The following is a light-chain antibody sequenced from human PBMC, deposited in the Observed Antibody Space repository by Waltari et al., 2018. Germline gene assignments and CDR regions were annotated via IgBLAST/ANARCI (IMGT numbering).Light chain of an antibody. CDR1: SLRRSY. J-gene: IGLJ3*02. Sequence: SSELTQDPAVSVALGQTVRITCQGDSLRRSYASGYQQRPGQAPFLVLYGHDNRPSGIPDRFSGSTSGNTASLTITRAQAEDAGVYYCLSRDSSSTRVFGGGTTLTV. CDR3: LSRDSSSTRV. CDR2: GHD. V-gene: IGLV3-19*01.